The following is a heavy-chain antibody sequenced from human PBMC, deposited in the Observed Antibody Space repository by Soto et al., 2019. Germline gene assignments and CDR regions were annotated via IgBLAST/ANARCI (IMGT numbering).Heavy chain of an antibody. D-gene: IGHD4-17*01. Sequence: QLQLQESGPGLVKPSETLSLTCTVSGGSISSSSYYWGWIGQPPGKGLEWIGSIYYSGSTYYNPSLKTRVTISGHTSNDQFSLKLSSVTDADTAVYYGARSMTTVVTLDYWGQGTLVTVSS. V-gene: IGHV4-39*01. J-gene: IGHJ4*02. CDR3: ARSMTTVVTLDY. CDR2: IYYSGST. CDR1: GGSISSSSYY.